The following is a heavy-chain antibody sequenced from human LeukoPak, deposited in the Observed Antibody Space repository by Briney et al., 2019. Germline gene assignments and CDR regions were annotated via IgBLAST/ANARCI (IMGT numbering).Heavy chain of an antibody. CDR2: IRYDGSNK. V-gene: IGHV3-30*02. Sequence: GGSLRLSCAASEFTFSSYGMHWVRQAPGKGLEWVAFIRYDGSNKYYADSVKGRFTISRDNSKNTLYLQMNSLRAEDTAVYYCAKGPLSWLRLPLDYWGQGTLVTVSS. CDR3: AKGPLSWLRLPLDY. J-gene: IGHJ4*02. D-gene: IGHD5-12*01. CDR1: EFTFSSYG.